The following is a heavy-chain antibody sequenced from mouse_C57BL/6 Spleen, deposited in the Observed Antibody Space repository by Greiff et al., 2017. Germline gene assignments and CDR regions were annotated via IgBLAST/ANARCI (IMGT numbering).Heavy chain of an antibody. CDR2: IRNKANGYTT. CDR1: GFTFTDYY. CDR3: ARYKALTYCSSFMDD. D-gene: IGHD1-1*01. Sequence: EVMLVESGGGLVQPGGSLSLSCAASGFTFTDYYMSWVRQPPGKALEWLGFIRNKANGYTTEYSASVKGRFTISRDNSQSILYLQMNALSAEDSATYYCARYKALTYCSSFMDDWGQGTSVTVSS. J-gene: IGHJ4*01. V-gene: IGHV7-3*01.